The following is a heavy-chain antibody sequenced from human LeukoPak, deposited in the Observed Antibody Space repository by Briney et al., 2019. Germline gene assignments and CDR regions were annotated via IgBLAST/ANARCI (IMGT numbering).Heavy chain of an antibody. Sequence: PSETLSLTCTVSGYSIDSGFYWGWIRQPPGKGLEWIANIYHSGSTYYTPSLHSRVNISVDTSKNQFSLNLATVAATDTAMYYCARVGYSGSYYHAFEIWGQGTMVTVSS. V-gene: IGHV4-38-2*02. J-gene: IGHJ3*02. CDR1: GYSIDSGFY. D-gene: IGHD1-26*01. CDR3: ARVGYSGSYYHAFEI. CDR2: IYHSGST.